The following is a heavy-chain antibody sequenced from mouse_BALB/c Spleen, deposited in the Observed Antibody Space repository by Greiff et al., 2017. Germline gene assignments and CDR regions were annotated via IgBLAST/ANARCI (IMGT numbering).Heavy chain of an antibody. CDR2: IWGDGST. D-gene: IGHD1-2*01. CDR3: ARDRGLRLRVRGAMDY. CDR1: GFSLTGYG. Sequence: VMLVESGPGLVAPSQSLSITCTVSGFSLTGYGVNWVRQPPGKGLEWLGMIWGDGSTDYNSALKSRLSISKDNSKGQVFLKMNSLQTDDTARYYCARDRGLRLRVRGAMDYWGQGTSVTVSS. J-gene: IGHJ4*01. V-gene: IGHV2-6-7*01.